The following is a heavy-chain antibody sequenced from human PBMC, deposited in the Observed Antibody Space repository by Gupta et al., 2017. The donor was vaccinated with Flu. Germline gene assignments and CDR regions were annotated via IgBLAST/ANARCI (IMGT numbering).Heavy chain of an antibody. CDR1: FAFTTYA. CDR2: ISGSGDSR. J-gene: IGHJ5*02. D-gene: IGHD2-15*01. CDR3: AKDQHQVVLLHNWFDP. Sequence: FAFTTYAMSWVRQAPGKGLGWVSTISGSGDSRYYADSVRGRFTISRDNSRNTLYLQMNSLXAXDTAVYXCAKDQHQVVLLHNWFDPWGQGTLVTVSS. V-gene: IGHV3-23*01.